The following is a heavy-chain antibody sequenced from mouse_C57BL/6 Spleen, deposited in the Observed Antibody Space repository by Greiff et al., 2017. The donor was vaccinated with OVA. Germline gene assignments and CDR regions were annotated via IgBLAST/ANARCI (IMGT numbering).Heavy chain of an antibody. CDR1: GYSFTDYN. D-gene: IGHD2-4*01. Sequence: VHVKQSGPELVKPGASVKISCKASGYSFTDYNMNWVKQSNGKSLEWIGVINPNYGTTSYNQKFKGKATLTVDQSSSTAYMQLNSLTSEDSAVYYCARSGNIYYDYDDFDYWGQGTTLTVSS. CDR3: ARSGNIYYDYDDFDY. CDR2: INPNYGTT. J-gene: IGHJ2*01. V-gene: IGHV1-39*01.